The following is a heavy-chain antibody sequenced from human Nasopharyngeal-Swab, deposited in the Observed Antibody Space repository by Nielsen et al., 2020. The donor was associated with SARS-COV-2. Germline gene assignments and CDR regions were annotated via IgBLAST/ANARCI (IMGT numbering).Heavy chain of an antibody. V-gene: IGHV3-7*01. D-gene: IGHD2-2*01. J-gene: IGHJ3*02. CDR1: GFTFSSYW. CDR2: IKQDGSEK. CDR3: ARDRDYAGAFDI. Sequence: GESLKISCAASGFTFSSYWMSWVRQAPGKGLEWVANIKQDGSEKYYVDSVKGRFTISRDNPKNSLYLQMNSLRAEDTAVYYCARDRDYAGAFDIWGQGTMVTVS.